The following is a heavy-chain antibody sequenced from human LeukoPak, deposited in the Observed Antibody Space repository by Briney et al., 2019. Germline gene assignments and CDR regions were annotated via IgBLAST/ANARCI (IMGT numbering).Heavy chain of an antibody. D-gene: IGHD2-2*02. CDR3: ARGTLGYCSSTSCYTFDP. V-gene: IGHV3-30-3*01. J-gene: IGHJ5*02. CDR2: ISYDGSNK. CDR1: GFTFSRYA. Sequence: GGSLRLSCAASGFTFSRYAIHWVRQAPGKGLEWVAVISYDGSNKYYADSVKGRFTISRDNSKNTLYVQMNSLRAEDTAVYYCARGTLGYCSSTSCYTFDPWGQGTLVTVSS.